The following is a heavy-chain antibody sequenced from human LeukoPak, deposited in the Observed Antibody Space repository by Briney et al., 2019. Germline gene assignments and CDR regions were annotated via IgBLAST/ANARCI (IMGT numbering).Heavy chain of an antibody. CDR2: IKQDGSEK. V-gene: IGHV3-7*01. CDR1: GFTFSSYW. CDR3: ARDPPPLYSSGWYYFDY. J-gene: IGHJ4*02. Sequence: SGGPLRLSCAASGFTFSSYWMSWVRETPGKGVEWVANIKQDGSEKYYVDSVKARFTISRDNAKNSLYLQMNGLRAEDTAVYYCARDPPPLYSSGWYYFDYWGQGTLVTVSS. D-gene: IGHD6-19*01.